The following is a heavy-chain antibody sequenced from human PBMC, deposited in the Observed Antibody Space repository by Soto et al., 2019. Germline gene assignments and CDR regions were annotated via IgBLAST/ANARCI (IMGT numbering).Heavy chain of an antibody. Sequence: XTLSLASSVSGAYLSDFSWGWIRQPAGKGLELIGRITINGNTQKNPSFKSRVTMSIDTSRNHFSLNLQSATAADTYLYYCARETGENWTYEDHWAPGTLGTVSS. CDR3: ARETGENWTYEDH. CDR1: GAYLSDFS. D-gene: IGHD1-7*01. CDR2: ITINGNT. J-gene: IGHJ1*01. V-gene: IGHV4-4*07.